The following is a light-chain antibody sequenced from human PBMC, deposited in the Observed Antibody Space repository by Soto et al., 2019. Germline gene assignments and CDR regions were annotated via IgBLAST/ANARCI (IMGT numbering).Light chain of an antibody. CDR1: SSDVGSYNL. Sequence: QSALTQPASVSGSPGQSITIYCTGTSSDVGSYNLVSWYQQHPGKAPKLMIYEGSKRPSGVSNRFSGSKSGNTASLTISGLQAEDDADYYCCSYAGSSTLVFGTVTKLNVL. V-gene: IGLV2-23*01. CDR3: CSYAGSSTLV. J-gene: IGLJ1*01. CDR2: EGS.